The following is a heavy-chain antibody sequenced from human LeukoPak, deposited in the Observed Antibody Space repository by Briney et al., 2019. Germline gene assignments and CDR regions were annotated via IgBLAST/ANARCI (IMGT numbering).Heavy chain of an antibody. Sequence: GASVKVSCKASGYTFTSYGISWVRQAPGQGLEWMGWISAYNSNTNYAQKLQGRVTMTTDTSTSTAYMELRSLRSDDTAVYYCAREYSSSWYYRYYYFDYWGQGTLVTVSS. CDR1: GYTFTSYG. J-gene: IGHJ4*02. CDR2: ISAYNSNT. D-gene: IGHD6-13*01. V-gene: IGHV1-18*01. CDR3: AREYSSSWYYRYYYFDY.